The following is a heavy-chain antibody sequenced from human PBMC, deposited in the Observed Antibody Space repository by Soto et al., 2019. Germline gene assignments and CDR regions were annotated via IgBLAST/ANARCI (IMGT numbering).Heavy chain of an antibody. CDR2: IKGDGSSI. Sequence: PGGSLRLSCAASGFTFSNYWMHWVRQAPGKGLVWVSRIKGDGSSISYADSVKGRFTISRDNTKNTLYLQMNSLRAEDTAVYYCARLSPRSGYFGYWGQGTLVTVSS. V-gene: IGHV3-74*01. J-gene: IGHJ4*02. CDR1: GFTFSNYW. CDR3: ARLSPRSGYFGY. D-gene: IGHD3-3*01.